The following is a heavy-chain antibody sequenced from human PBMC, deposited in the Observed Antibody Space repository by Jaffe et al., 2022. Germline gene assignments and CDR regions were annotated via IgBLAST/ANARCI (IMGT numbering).Heavy chain of an antibody. V-gene: IGHV3-23*01. CDR3: AKRTSSGWYRVGYYFDY. CDR1: GFTFSSYA. Sequence: EVQLLESGGGLVQPGGSLRLSCAASGFTFSSYAMSWVRQAPGKGLEWVSAISGSGGSTYYADSVKGRFTISRDNSKNTLYLQMNSLRAEDTAVYYCAKRTSSGWYRVGYYFDYWGQGTLVTVSS. CDR2: ISGSGGST. D-gene: IGHD6-19*01. J-gene: IGHJ4*02.